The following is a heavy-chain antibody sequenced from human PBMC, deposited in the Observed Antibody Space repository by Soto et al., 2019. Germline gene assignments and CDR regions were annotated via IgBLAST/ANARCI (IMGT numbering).Heavy chain of an antibody. CDR3: ATDLRLGVDY. J-gene: IGHJ4*02. D-gene: IGHD3-16*01. V-gene: IGHV1-24*01. CDR1: GYTLTELS. CDR2: FDPEDGET. Sequence: GXSVKVSYKVSGYTLTELSMHWVRQAPGKGLEWMGGFDPEDGETIYAQKFQGRVTMTEDTSTDTAYMELSSLRSEDAAVYYCATDLRLGVDYWGQGTLVTVSS.